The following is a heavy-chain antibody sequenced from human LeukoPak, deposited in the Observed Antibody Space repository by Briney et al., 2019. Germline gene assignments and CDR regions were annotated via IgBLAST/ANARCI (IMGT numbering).Heavy chain of an antibody. J-gene: IGHJ3*02. Sequence: SETLSLTCTVSGGSISSSSYYWGWIRQPPGKGLEWIGSIYYSGSTYYNPSLKSRVTISVDTSKNQFSLKLSSVTAADTAVYYCARGSPSHYYDSSGYYAGAFDIWGQGTMVTVSS. D-gene: IGHD3-22*01. CDR1: GGSISSSSYY. CDR3: ARGSPSHYYDSSGYYAGAFDI. CDR2: IYYSGST. V-gene: IGHV4-39*07.